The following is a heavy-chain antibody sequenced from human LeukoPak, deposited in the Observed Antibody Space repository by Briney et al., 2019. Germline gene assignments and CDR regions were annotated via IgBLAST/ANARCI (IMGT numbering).Heavy chain of an antibody. CDR3: ARVEHYYDSSGYADY. V-gene: IGHV1-69*13. J-gene: IGHJ4*02. Sequence: ASVKVSCKASGGTFSSYAISWVRQAPGQGLEWVGGIIPIFGTANYAQKFQGRVTITADESTSTAYMELSSLRSEDTAVYYCARVEHYYDSSGYADYWGQGTLVTVSS. CDR2: IIPIFGTA. CDR1: GGTFSSYA. D-gene: IGHD3-22*01.